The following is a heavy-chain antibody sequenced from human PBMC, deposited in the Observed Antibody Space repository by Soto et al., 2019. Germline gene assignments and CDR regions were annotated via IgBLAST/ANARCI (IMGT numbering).Heavy chain of an antibody. V-gene: IGHV1-2*02. J-gene: IGHJ5*02. CDR3: ARVTLKAGNWFDP. CDR1: GYTFTDYF. CDR2: INPKSRGT. Sequence: QVQLVQSGAEVKKPGASVKVSCKTSGYTFTDYFIHWARQAPGQGFEWMGWINPKSRGTNYAQKFQGRVTMTRDTSNSTAYMELRGLTSDDTAVYYCARVTLKAGNWFDPWGQGTLVTVSS.